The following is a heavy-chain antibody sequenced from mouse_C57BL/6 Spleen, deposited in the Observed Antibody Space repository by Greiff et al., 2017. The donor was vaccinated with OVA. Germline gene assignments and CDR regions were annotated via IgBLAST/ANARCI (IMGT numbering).Heavy chain of an antibody. CDR1: GYAFSSSW. CDR2: IYPGDGDT. D-gene: IGHD3-2*02. CDR3: ARGQLRPLYAMDY. Sequence: QVQLKESGPELVKPGASVKISCKASGYAFSSSWMNWVKQRPGKGLEWIGRIYPGDGDTNYNGKFKGKATLTADKSSSTAYMQLSSLTSEDSAVYFCARGQLRPLYAMDYWGQGTSVTVSS. V-gene: IGHV1-82*01. J-gene: IGHJ4*01.